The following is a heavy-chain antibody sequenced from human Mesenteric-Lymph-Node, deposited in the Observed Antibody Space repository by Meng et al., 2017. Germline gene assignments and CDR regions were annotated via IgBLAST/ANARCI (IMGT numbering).Heavy chain of an antibody. Sequence: QGHLQASGPGLVKPSETLSLTCAVSGGSISSINWWTWVRQPPGKGLEWIGEIYHSGSTNYNPSLKSRVTISVDKSKNQFSLKLSSVTAADTAVYYCARVAAAGNEWFDPWGQGTLVTVSS. CDR1: GGSISSINW. D-gene: IGHD6-13*01. V-gene: IGHV4-4*02. CDR2: IYHSGST. J-gene: IGHJ5*02. CDR3: ARVAAAGNEWFDP.